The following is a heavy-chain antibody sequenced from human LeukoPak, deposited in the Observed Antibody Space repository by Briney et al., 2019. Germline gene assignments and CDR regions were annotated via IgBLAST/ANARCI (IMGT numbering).Heavy chain of an antibody. CDR3: AKSTISIAAARWGYYYYGMDV. D-gene: IGHD6-13*01. J-gene: IGHJ6*02. Sequence: PGGSLRLSCAASGFTFSSYAMSWVRQAPGKGLXXXXXXXXXXGXTYYADSVKGRFTISRDNSKNTLYLQMNSLRAEDTAVYYCAKSTISIAAARWGYYYYGMDVWGQGTTVTVSS. V-gene: IGHV3-23*01. CDR1: GFTFSSYA. CDR2: XXXXXGXT.